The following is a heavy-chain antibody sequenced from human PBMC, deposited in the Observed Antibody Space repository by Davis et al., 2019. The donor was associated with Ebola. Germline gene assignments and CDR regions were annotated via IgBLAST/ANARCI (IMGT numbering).Heavy chain of an antibody. CDR1: GFTFTNYW. J-gene: IGHJ3*01. V-gene: IGHV5-51*01. CDR3: ALLTYSRRWNDGFDF. D-gene: IGHD6-13*01. CDR2: IYGDDSDT. Sequence: ESLKISCKGSGFTFTNYWIGWVRQKPGKGLEWMGMIYGDDSDTRYSPSHQGQVTISVDKSINTAYLQWNSLKASDTAMYYCALLTYSRRWNDGFDFWGQGTMVTVSS.